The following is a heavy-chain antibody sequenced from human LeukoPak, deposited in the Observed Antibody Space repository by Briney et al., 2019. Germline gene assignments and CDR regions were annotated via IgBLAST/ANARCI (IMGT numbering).Heavy chain of an antibody. CDR1: GGSISSYY. CDR3: ARDRGWVTDY. Sequence: PSETLSLTCTVSGGSISSYYWSWIRQPPGKGLEWIGYIYYSGSTNYNPSLKSRVTISVDTSKNQFSLKLSSVTAADTAVYYCARDRGWVTDYWGQGTLVTVSS. D-gene: IGHD4-23*01. J-gene: IGHJ4*02. CDR2: IYYSGST. V-gene: IGHV4-59*01.